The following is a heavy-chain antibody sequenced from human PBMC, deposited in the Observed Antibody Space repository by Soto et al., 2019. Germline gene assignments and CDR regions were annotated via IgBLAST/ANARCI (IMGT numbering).Heavy chain of an antibody. CDR3: ARGVYALDC. CDR2: VREDGSEI. J-gene: IGHJ4*02. Sequence: GGSLRLSCAASGFTFSSYWMTWVRQAPGKGLEWVANVREDGSEIYYVDSVKGRFTISRDNAKNSLYLQMNTLRAEDTAVYYCARGVYALDCWGQGTQVTVSS. CDR1: GFTFSSYW. D-gene: IGHD2-8*01. V-gene: IGHV3-7*01.